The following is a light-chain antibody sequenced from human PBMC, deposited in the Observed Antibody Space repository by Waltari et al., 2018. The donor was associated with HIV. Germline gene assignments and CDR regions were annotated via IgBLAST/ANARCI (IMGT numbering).Light chain of an antibody. CDR3: SPYTSSRTVV. V-gene: IGLV2-14*03. Sequence: QSALTQHASVSGSLGQSITLSCTGASSDVGRYNYVSWYQHHPGKTPKLIIYYVSNRPSGVSNRFSGSKSGTTASLTISGLQAEDEADYYCSPYTSSRTVVFGGGTKLTVL. CDR1: SSDVGRYNY. J-gene: IGLJ2*01. CDR2: YVS.